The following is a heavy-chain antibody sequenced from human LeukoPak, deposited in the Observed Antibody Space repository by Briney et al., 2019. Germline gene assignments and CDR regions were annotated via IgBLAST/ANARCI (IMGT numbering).Heavy chain of an antibody. V-gene: IGHV3-30*02. Sequence: GGSLRLSCAASGFTFSSYGMHWVRQAPGKGLEWVAFIRYDGSNKYYADSVKGRFTISRDNSKNTLYLQMNSLRADDTAVYYCAKVAVDTAMGGKFWLPNWFDPWGQGTLVTVSS. CDR1: GFTFSSYG. J-gene: IGHJ5*02. CDR3: AKVAVDTAMGGKFWLPNWFDP. CDR2: IRYDGSNK. D-gene: IGHD5-18*01.